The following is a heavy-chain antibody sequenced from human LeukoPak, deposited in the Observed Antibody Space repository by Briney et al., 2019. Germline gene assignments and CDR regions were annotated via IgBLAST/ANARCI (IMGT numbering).Heavy chain of an antibody. D-gene: IGHD2-2*01. CDR3: GRHSHCSEYLLDL. V-gene: IGHV4-39*01. CDR1: SGSISRTSYY. CDR2: IIYSGNT. J-gene: IGHJ5*02. Sequence: SETLSLTCTLSSGSISRTSYYWCWIRQPPGKGLEWIGGIIYSGNTYYNPSLKSRVTISVDTTRNQFSLKLTSVTAADTAVYFCGRHSHCSEYLLDLWGQGTLVTVSS.